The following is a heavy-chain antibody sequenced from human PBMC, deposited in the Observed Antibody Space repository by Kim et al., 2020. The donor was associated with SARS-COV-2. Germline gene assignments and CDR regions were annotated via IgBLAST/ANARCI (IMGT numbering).Heavy chain of an antibody. J-gene: IGHJ4*02. CDR3: ARGEWLGNFAY. V-gene: IGHV3-30*04. CDR2: ISYDGSNK. CDR1: GFTFSSYA. Sequence: GGSLRLSCAASGFTFSSYAMNWVRQAPGKGLEWVAVISYDGSNKYYDSSVKGRFTISSDTYKNPLYQKMTRLSAEAAAVYYCARGEWLGNFAYWGQG. D-gene: IGHD6-19*01.